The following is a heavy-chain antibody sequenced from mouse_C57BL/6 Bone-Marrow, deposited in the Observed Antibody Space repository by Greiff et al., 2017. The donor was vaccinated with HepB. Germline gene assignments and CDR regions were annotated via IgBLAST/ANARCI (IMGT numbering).Heavy chain of an antibody. CDR1: GYTFTDYY. D-gene: IGHD1-1*01. CDR2: IFPGSGST. V-gene: IGHV1-75*01. J-gene: IGHJ2*01. CDR3: ARSGITTVVPYFDY. Sequence: QVQLKQSGPELVKPGASVKISCKASGYTFTDYYINWVKQRPGQGLEWIGWIFPGSGSTYYNEKFKGKATLTVDKSSSTAYMLLSSLTSEDSAVYFCARSGITTVVPYFDYWGQGTTLTVSS.